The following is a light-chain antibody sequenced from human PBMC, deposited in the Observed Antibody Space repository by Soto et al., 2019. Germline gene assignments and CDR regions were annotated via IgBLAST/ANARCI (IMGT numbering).Light chain of an antibody. CDR1: ESIRNN. Sequence: DSQMTQSPSSLSASVGDRVTITCRASESIRNNLNWYQQKPGKAPKLLIYAASTLQSGVPSRFSGGGSGTEFTLTIGSLQPEDFTTYYCQQTYSTPRGAFGQGTKV. CDR3: QQTYSTPRGA. V-gene: IGKV1-39*01. J-gene: IGKJ1*01. CDR2: AAS.